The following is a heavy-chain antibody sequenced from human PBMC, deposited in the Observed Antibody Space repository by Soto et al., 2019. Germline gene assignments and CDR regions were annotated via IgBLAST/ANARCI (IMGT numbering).Heavy chain of an antibody. Sequence: ASVTVSCKASGGTFSSYAISWVRQAPGQGLEWMGGIIPIFGTANYAQKFQGRVTITADESTSTAYMELSSLRSEDTAVYYCARGFQLYYYDSSGYYYVSQGDYYYGMDVWGQGTTVTVSS. D-gene: IGHD3-22*01. CDR3: ARGFQLYYYDSSGYYYVSQGDYYYGMDV. CDR2: IIPIFGTA. CDR1: GGTFSSYA. V-gene: IGHV1-69*13. J-gene: IGHJ6*02.